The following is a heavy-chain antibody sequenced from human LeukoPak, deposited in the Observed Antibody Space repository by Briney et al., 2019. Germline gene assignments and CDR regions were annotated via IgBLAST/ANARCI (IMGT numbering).Heavy chain of an antibody. CDR1: GFTFDDYG. Sequence: GGSLRLSCAASGFTFDDYGMSWVRQAPGKGLEWVSGINWNGGSTCYADSVKGRFTISRDNAKNSLYLQMNSLRAEDTALYYCARYSGSYYNRDYYYYMDVWGKGTTVTVSS. CDR2: INWNGGST. V-gene: IGHV3-20*04. CDR3: ARYSGSYYNRDYYYYMDV. D-gene: IGHD1-26*01. J-gene: IGHJ6*03.